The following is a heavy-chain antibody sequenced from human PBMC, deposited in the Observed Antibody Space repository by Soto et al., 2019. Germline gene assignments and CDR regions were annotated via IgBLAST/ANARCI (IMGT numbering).Heavy chain of an antibody. V-gene: IGHV3-30*18. J-gene: IGHJ4*02. CDR2: VSYDGSNK. CDR1: GFTLSHYD. Sequence: QVQLVESGGGVVKPGRSLRLSCVASGFTLSHYDMNWVRQAPGKGLEWVAVVSYDGSNKYYGDSVRGRFTISRDNSKNTLYLQMNSLRAEDTAVYYYAKGELINPQLFEFWGQGALVTVSS. CDR3: AKGELINPQLFEF. D-gene: IGHD1-26*01.